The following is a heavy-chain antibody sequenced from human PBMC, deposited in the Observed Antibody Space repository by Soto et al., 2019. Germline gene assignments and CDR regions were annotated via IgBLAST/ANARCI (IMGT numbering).Heavy chain of an antibody. CDR3: ARRVPIAGLFDY. Sequence: TSETLSLTCTFSCGSIRSGGYYWSWIRQHPGKGLEWIGYISYSGTTYYNPSLESRVTISADTSKNQFSLKLTSVTAADTAVYYCARRVPIAGLFDYWGQGTLVTVSS. J-gene: IGHJ4*02. CDR1: CGSIRSGGYY. V-gene: IGHV4-31*03. D-gene: IGHD6-13*01. CDR2: ISYSGTT.